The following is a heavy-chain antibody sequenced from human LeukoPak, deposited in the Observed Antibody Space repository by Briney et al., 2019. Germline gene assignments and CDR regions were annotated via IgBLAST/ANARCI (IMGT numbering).Heavy chain of an antibody. CDR3: SRENGAFSPFGY. Sequence: SQTLSLTCGVSGGSISNTNWWSWVRQPPGQGLEWIGEISLSGLTNYNPSLKSGVTVSLDKSKNHLSLNLTSVTAADTAVYYCSRENGAFSPFGYWGQGTLVTVPS. CDR1: GGSISNTNW. J-gene: IGHJ4*02. D-gene: IGHD2-8*01. CDR2: ISLSGLT. V-gene: IGHV4-4*02.